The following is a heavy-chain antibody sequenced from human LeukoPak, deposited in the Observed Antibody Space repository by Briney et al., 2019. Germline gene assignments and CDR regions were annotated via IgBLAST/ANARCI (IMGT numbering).Heavy chain of an antibody. CDR1: GDSVSNNDAA. V-gene: IGHV6-1*01. CDR2: TSYRSRWYD. D-gene: IGHD6-13*01. Sequence: SQTLSLTCGVSGDSVSNNDAAWAWIRQSPSRGLEWLGRTSYRSRWYDDYEVSVKSRITIKSGTSKKPFSLTLNSVCPEDPAVYYCARGFSSRRAFDIWGQGTMVTVT. CDR3: ARGFSSRRAFDI. J-gene: IGHJ3*02.